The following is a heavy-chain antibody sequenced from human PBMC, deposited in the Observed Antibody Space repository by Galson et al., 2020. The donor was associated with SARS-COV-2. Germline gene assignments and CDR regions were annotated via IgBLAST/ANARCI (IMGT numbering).Heavy chain of an antibody. V-gene: IGHV4-31*03. D-gene: IGHD4-4*01. CDR3: ARTIDYSTEFGFDY. CDR2: IFHSGRP. J-gene: IGHJ4*02. CDR1: SGSPTSGGYY. Sequence: SETLSLTCTVSSGSPTSGGYYWSWIRQNPGRGLKWIRYIFHSGRPYYNPSPRSRITISIDTSKNQFSLKLSSVTAADAAVYYCARTIDYSTEFGFDYWGQGTLVTVSS.